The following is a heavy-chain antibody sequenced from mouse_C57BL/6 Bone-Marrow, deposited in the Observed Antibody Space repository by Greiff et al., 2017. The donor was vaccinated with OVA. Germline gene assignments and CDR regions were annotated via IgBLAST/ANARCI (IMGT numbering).Heavy chain of an antibody. CDR1: GFTFSSYA. D-gene: IGHD2-3*01. V-gene: IGHV5-4*03. CDR2: ISDGGSYT. J-gene: IGHJ1*03. Sequence: EVKLVESGGGLVKPGGSLKLSCAASGFTFSSYAMSWVRQTPEKRLEWVATISDGGSYTYYPDNVKGRFTISRDNAKNNLYLQMSHLKSEDTAMYYCASDEAVWGTGTTVTVSS. CDR3: ASDEAV.